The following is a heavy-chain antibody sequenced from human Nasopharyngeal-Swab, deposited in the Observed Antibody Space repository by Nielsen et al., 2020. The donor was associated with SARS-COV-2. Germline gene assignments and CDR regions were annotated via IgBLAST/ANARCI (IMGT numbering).Heavy chain of an antibody. J-gene: IGHJ5*02. CDR2: IYPGDSDT. Sequence: KVSCKGSGYSFTSYWIGWVRQMPGKGLEWMGIIYPGDSDTRYSPSLQGQVTVSADKSISTAYLQWSSLKASDTAMYYCARHWQYCSSTSCYRRGWFDPWGQGTLVTVSS. V-gene: IGHV5-51*01. CDR3: ARHWQYCSSTSCYRRGWFDP. D-gene: IGHD2-2*01. CDR1: GYSFTSYW.